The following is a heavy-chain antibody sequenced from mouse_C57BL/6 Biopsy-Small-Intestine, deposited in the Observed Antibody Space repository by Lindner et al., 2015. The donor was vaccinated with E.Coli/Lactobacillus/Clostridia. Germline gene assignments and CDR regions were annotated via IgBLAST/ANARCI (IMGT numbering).Heavy chain of an antibody. CDR1: GYTFTDYY. D-gene: IGHD1-1*01. Sequence: VQLQESGPDLVKPGASVKMSCKASGYTFTDYYIHWVKQSHGKSLEWIGYIYPNNGGNGYNQKFKDKATMTVDKSSSTAYMELRSLTSEDSAVYYCARDHGWYIDVWGTGSTVTVSS. CDR3: ARDHGWYIDV. V-gene: IGHV1-34*01. J-gene: IGHJ1*03. CDR2: IYPNNGGN.